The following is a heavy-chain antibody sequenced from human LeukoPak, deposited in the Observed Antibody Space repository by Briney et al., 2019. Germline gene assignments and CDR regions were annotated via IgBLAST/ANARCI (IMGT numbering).Heavy chain of an antibody. CDR2: IKQDGSEK. D-gene: IGHD6-13*01. J-gene: IGHJ5*02. Sequence: GGSLRLSCAASGFTFSSYWMSWVRQAPGKGLEWVANIKQDGSEKYYVDSVKGRFTISRDNAKNSLYLQMNSLRAEDTALYYCAKDVAAAGANWFDPWGQGTLVTVSS. V-gene: IGHV3-7*03. CDR1: GFTFSSYW. CDR3: AKDVAAAGANWFDP.